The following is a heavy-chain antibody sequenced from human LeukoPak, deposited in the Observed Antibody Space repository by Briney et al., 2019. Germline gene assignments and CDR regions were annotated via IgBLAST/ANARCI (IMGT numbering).Heavy chain of an antibody. Sequence: SVKVSCKASGGTFSSYTISWVRQAPGQGLEWKGRSIPILGIANYAQKFQGRVTITADKSTSTAYMELSSLRSEDTAVYYCARGVVPAPYYYYGMDVWGQGTTVTASS. CDR3: ARGVVPAPYYYYGMDV. D-gene: IGHD2-2*01. V-gene: IGHV1-69*02. J-gene: IGHJ6*02. CDR1: GGTFSSYT. CDR2: SIPILGIA.